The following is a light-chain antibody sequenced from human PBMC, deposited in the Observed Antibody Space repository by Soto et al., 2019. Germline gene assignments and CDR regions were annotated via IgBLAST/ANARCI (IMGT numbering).Light chain of an antibody. CDR3: QSYDSSLSGWV. CDR2: GNS. Sequence: QSVLTQPPSVSGAPGQRVTISCTGSSSNIGAGYVVHWYQQLPGTAPKLLIYGNSNRPSGVPDRFSGSKSGTSASLAITGXXXXXXXXYXCQSYDSSLSGWVFGGGTKL. CDR1: SSNIGAGYV. V-gene: IGLV1-40*01. J-gene: IGLJ3*02.